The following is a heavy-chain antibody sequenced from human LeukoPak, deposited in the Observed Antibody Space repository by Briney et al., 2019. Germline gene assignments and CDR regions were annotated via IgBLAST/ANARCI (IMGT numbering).Heavy chain of an antibody. D-gene: IGHD3-22*01. CDR3: ARGPYSYDSSGAFDI. V-gene: IGHV4-34*01. J-gene: IGHJ3*02. CDR2: INHSGST. CDR1: GGSFSGYY. Sequence: SETLSLTCTVYGGSFSGYYWSWIRQPPGKGLEWIGEINHSGSTNYNPSLKSRVTISVDTSKNQFSLKLSSVTAADTAVYFCARGPYSYDSSGAFDIWGQGTMVTVSS.